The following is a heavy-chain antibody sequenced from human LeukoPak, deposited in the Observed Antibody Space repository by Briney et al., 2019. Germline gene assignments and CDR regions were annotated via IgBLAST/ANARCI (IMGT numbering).Heavy chain of an antibody. D-gene: IGHD4-17*01. J-gene: IGHJ3*02. CDR1: ADSFNSHY. V-gene: IGHV4-59*11. CDR2: ISYIGST. Sequence: PSETLSLTCSDSADSFNSHYWTWIRQPPGKGLEWIGYISYIGSTNYNPSLKSRVTISIDTSKNQFSLKLTSVTAADTGVYYCARDLVTVTKGLDIWGQGTMVSVSS. CDR3: ARDLVTVTKGLDI.